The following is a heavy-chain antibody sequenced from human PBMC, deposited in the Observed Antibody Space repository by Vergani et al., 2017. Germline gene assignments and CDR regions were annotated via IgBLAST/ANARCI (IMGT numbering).Heavy chain of an antibody. D-gene: IGHD1-26*01. J-gene: IGHJ4*02. V-gene: IGHV3-9*01. CDR3: AKDRKELGALDY. CDR2: ISWNSGSI. Sequence: EVQLVESGGGLVQPGRSLRLSCAASGFTFDDYAMHWVRQAPGKGLEWVSGISWNSGSIGYADSVKGRFTISRDNSKNTLYLQMNSLRAEDTAVYYCAKDRKELGALDYWGQGTLVTVSS. CDR1: GFTFDDYA.